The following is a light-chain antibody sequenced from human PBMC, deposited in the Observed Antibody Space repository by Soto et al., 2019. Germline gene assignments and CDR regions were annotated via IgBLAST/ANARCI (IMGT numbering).Light chain of an antibody. CDR1: QSVSSN. V-gene: IGKV3-11*01. CDR2: GAS. J-gene: IGKJ5*01. CDR3: QQRSNWPPSIT. Sequence: EIVMTQSPATLSLSPGERATLSCRASQSVSSNLAWYQQKPGQAPRLLIYGASNRATGIPARFSGSGSGTDFTLTISSLEPEDFAVYYCQQRSNWPPSITFGQGTRLEN.